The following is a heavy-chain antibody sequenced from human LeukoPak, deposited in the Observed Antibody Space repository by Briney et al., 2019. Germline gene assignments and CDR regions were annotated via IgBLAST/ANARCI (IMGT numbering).Heavy chain of an antibody. CDR1: GGSISSGSYY. J-gene: IGHJ4*02. Sequence: SQTLSLTCTVAGGSISSGSYYWSWIRQPAGKGLEWIGRISTSGSTNYNPSLKNRVTISVDTSRNQFSLNLSSVTAADTAVYYCARAAGVAFDYWGQGTLVTVSS. CDR3: ARAAGVAFDY. V-gene: IGHV4-61*02. D-gene: IGHD2-8*01. CDR2: ISTSGST.